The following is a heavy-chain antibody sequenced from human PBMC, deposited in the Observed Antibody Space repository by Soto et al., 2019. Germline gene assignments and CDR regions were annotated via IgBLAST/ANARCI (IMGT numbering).Heavy chain of an antibody. CDR2: ISAYNGNT. CDR1: GYTFTSYG. V-gene: IGHV1-18*04. D-gene: IGHD3-22*01. CDR3: ARGGYYDSSGSDAFDI. Sequence: ATVKDSCKASGYTFTSYGISWVRQAPGQGLEWMGWISAYNGNTNYAQKLQGRVTMTTDTSTSTAYMELRSLRSDDTAVYYCARGGYYDSSGSDAFDIWGQGTMVTVSS. J-gene: IGHJ3*02.